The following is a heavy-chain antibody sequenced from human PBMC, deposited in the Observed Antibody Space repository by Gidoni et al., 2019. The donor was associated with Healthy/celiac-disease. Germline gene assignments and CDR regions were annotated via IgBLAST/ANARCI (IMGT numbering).Heavy chain of an antibody. Sequence: EVQLVESGGGLVQPGGSLRLSCAASGFTFSSYSMNWVRQAPGKGLEWVSYISSSSSTIYYADSVKGRFTISRDNAKNSLYLQMNGLRAEDTAVYYCARDMRLGNFDYWGQGTLVTVSS. V-gene: IGHV3-48*04. J-gene: IGHJ4*02. CDR3: ARDMRLGNFDY. CDR2: ISSSSSTI. D-gene: IGHD6-19*01. CDR1: GFTFSSYS.